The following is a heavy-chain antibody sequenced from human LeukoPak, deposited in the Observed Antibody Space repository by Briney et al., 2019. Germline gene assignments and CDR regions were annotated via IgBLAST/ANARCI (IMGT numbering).Heavy chain of an antibody. CDR3: VRGLGSRSGAGDY. D-gene: IGHD6-6*01. Sequence: PGGSLRLSCAASGFTFSSYEMNWVRQAPGKGLEWVSYITSSGNTIYYADSVKGRFTISRDNAKNSLYLQMNSLRAEDTAVYYCVRGLGSRSGAGDYWGQGTLVTVSS. CDR1: GFTFSSYE. V-gene: IGHV3-48*03. J-gene: IGHJ4*02. CDR2: ITSSGNTI.